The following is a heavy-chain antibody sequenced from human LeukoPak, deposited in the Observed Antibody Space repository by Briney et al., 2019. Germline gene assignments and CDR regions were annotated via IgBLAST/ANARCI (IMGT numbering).Heavy chain of an antibody. CDR3: ARDQAASIAARPQATGYYYYYYMDV. CDR1: GFTFSSYW. J-gene: IGHJ6*03. V-gene: IGHV3-74*01. D-gene: IGHD6-6*01. Sequence: GGSLRLSCAASGFTFSSYWMHWVRQAPGKGLVWVSRINSDGSSTSYADSVKGRFTISRDNAKNSLYLQMNSLRAEDTAVYYCARDQAASIAARPQATGYYYYYYMDVWGKGTTVTVSS. CDR2: INSDGSST.